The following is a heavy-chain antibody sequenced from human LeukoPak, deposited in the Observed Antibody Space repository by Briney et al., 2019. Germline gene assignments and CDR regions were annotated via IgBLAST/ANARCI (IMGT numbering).Heavy chain of an antibody. D-gene: IGHD2-8*01. V-gene: IGHV3-23*01. CDR3: AKTRCTDDTCYYRVWYFDY. CDR1: GFAFSNYA. CDR2: ISGSGGST. Sequence: GGSLRLSCAASGFAFSNYAMTWVRQAPGKGLEWVSGISGSGGSTYYADSVKGRFIISRDNSKNTPYLHMNSLTAEDTAIYYCAKTRCTDDTCYYRVWYFDYWGQGTLVTVSS. J-gene: IGHJ4*02.